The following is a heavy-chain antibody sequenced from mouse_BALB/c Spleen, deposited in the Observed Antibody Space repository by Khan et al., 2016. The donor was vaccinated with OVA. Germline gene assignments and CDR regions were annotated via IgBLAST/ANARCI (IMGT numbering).Heavy chain of an antibody. J-gene: IGHJ2*01. V-gene: IGHV3-2*02. D-gene: IGHD2-2*01. Sequence: VQLKESGPGLLKPSHSLSLTCTVTGYTITSDYARNWIRQFPGNQLEWMAFITYSGGTTYSPTLRSRVSITRDTSTNPSFLQLNSVTTEDTATYYCESGWLRLRQPDYVDYWGQGTTLTVSS. CDR2: ITYSGGT. CDR3: ESGWLRLRQPDYVDY. CDR1: GYTITSDYA.